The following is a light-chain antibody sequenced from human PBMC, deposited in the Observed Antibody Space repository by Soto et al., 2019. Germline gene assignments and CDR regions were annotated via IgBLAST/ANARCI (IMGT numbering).Light chain of an antibody. J-gene: IGKJ5*01. CDR1: QSVSSSY. V-gene: IGKV3-20*01. Sequence: EIVLTQSPGTLSLSPGERATLSCRASQSVSSSYLAWYQQKPGQAPRLLIYGASSRATGIPDRFSGSGSGTDFHLTISRLEPEDFAVYYWQQYGSSPPITFGQWTRLEI. CDR2: GAS. CDR3: QQYGSSPPIT.